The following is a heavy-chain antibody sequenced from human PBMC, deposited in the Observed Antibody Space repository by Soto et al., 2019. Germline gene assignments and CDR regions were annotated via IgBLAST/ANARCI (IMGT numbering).Heavy chain of an antibody. J-gene: IGHJ6*02. D-gene: IGHD1-7*01. CDR1: GFTFSGYA. CDR3: AKSGNFPQYYYYYGMDV. V-gene: IGHV3-23*01. CDR2: ISGSGGST. Sequence: EVQLLESGGGLVQPGGSLRLSCAASGFTFSGYAMSWVRQAPGKGLEWVSAISGSGGSTYYADSVKGRFTISRDNSKNTLYLQMNSLRAEDTAVYYCAKSGNFPQYYYYYGMDVWGQGTTVTVSS.